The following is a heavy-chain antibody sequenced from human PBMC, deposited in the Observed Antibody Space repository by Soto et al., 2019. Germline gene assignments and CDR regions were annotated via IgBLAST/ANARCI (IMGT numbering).Heavy chain of an antibody. Sequence: GSLRLSCAASGFTFSSYGMHWVRQAPGKGLEWVAVISYDGSNKYYADSVKGRFTISRDNSKNTLYLQMNSLRAEDTAVYYCAKDLMVTGTMTNWFDPWGQGTLVTVSS. D-gene: IGHD1-7*01. CDR3: AKDLMVTGTMTNWFDP. V-gene: IGHV3-30*18. J-gene: IGHJ5*02. CDR1: GFTFSSYG. CDR2: ISYDGSNK.